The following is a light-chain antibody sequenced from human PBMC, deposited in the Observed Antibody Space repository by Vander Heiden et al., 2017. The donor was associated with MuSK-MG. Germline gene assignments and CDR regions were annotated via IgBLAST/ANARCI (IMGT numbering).Light chain of an antibody. CDR3: QQYDNLPLT. V-gene: IGKV1-33*01. Sequence: DIQMTQSPSSLSASVGDRVTITCQASQDISNYLNWYQQKPGKAPKLLIYDASNLETGVPSRCSGSGSGTDFTFTISSLQPEDIATYYCQQYDNLPLTFGGGTKVXIK. CDR2: DAS. J-gene: IGKJ4*01. CDR1: QDISNY.